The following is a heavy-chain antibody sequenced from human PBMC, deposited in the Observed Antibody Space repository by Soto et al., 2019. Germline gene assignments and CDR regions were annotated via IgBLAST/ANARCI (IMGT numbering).Heavy chain of an antibody. CDR3: ARCSGNSCYSYGVDV. J-gene: IGHJ6*02. CDR2: ISSGGDTI. D-gene: IGHD2-15*01. Sequence: GGSLRLSCAASGFTLSSCGMNWVRQAPGKGLEWVSYISSGGDTIYYADSVKGRFTISRDNAKNSLFLQMNSLRDEDTAVYYCARCSGNSCYSYGVDVWGQGTTVTVS. CDR1: GFTLSSCG. V-gene: IGHV3-48*02.